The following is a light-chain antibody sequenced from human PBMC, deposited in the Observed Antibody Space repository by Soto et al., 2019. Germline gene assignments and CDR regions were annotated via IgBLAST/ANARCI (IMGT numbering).Light chain of an antibody. Sequence: DIQMTQSPSTLSASVGDRVTITCRASQSISSWLAWYQQKPGKAPKLLIYDASSLESGVPSRFSGSGSGTEFTLTISSLQPEDFATYYCQRINSFPVTFGGGTKVDIK. V-gene: IGKV1-5*01. CDR3: QRINSFPVT. CDR1: QSISSW. J-gene: IGKJ4*01. CDR2: DAS.